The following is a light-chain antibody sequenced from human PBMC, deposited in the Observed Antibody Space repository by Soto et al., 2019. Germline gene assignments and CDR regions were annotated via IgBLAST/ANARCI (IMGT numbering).Light chain of an antibody. Sequence: QSALTQPPSASGSPGQSVTISCTGTNSDVGGYNYVSWYQQYPGKAPRLIIYEVSERPSGVPDRFSGSKSGNTASLTVSGLQNADEADYYCSSYAGSNWYVFGTGTKLTVL. CDR1: NSDVGGYNY. V-gene: IGLV2-8*01. CDR2: EVS. J-gene: IGLJ1*01. CDR3: SSYAGSNWYV.